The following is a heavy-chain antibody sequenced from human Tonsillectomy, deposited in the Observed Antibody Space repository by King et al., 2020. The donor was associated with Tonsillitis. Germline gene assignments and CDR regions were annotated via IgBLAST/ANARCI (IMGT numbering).Heavy chain of an antibody. D-gene: IGHD4-17*01. CDR3: AITFGYGAYEYYYALDV. J-gene: IGHJ6*02. CDR1: GGSFSGYY. CDR2: INDSGNT. V-gene: IGHV4-34*01. Sequence: VQLPQWGAGLLKPSETLSLTCAVFGGSFSGYYWSWVRQSPGKGLEWIGEINDSGNTNYNPSLKSRVTLSVDSSKKEFSLKMTSVTAADTAVYYCAITFGYGAYEYYYALDVWGQGTTVTVSS.